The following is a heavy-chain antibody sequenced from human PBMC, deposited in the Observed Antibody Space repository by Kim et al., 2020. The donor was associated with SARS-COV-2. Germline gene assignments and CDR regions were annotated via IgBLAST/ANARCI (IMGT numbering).Heavy chain of an antibody. J-gene: IGHJ4*02. D-gene: IGHD2-2*01. V-gene: IGHV5-51*01. CDR3: ARQVVPAGEVDY. Sequence: RYSPSFQGQVTISADKSSSTAYLQWSRLKASDTAMYYCARQVVPAGEVDYWGQGTLVTVSS.